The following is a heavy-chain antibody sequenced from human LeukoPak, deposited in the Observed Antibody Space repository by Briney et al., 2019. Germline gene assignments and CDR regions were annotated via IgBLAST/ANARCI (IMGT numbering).Heavy chain of an antibody. D-gene: IGHD6-6*01. CDR3: ARDRRSSSSNSILFDY. J-gene: IGHJ4*02. V-gene: IGHV1-18*01. CDR2: IGAYNGNT. Sequence: ASVKDSCKASGYTVTNYGVSWVRQAPGQGLEWMGWIGAYNGNTNYAQKLQGRVTMTTDTSTSTAYMELRSLRSDDTAVYYCARDRRSSSSNSILFDYWGQGTVVTVSS. CDR1: GYTVTNYG.